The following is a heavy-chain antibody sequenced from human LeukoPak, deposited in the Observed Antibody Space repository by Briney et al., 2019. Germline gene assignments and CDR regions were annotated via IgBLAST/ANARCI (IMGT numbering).Heavy chain of an antibody. D-gene: IGHD2-15*01. J-gene: IGHJ4*02. Sequence: GASLQISCKGSGSIFSNYWIGWVRPMPGKGLEWMGIIFPGDSDTRYSPSFEGRVTISADKSINTAHLQWSSLKASDSGVYYCARGICSAGSCHGEYYFDYWGQGTLVTVAS. V-gene: IGHV5-51*01. CDR2: IFPGDSDT. CDR3: ARGICSAGSCHGEYYFDY. CDR1: GSIFSNYW.